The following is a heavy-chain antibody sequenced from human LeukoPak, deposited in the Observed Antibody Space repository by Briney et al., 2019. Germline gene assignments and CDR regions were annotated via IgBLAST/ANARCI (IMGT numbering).Heavy chain of an antibody. J-gene: IGHJ1*01. Sequence: PSETLSLTCTVSGGSISSSSYYWGWIRQPPGKGLEWMGSIYYSGSTYYNLSLKSRVTISVDTSKNQFSLKLSSVTAADTAVYYCATAYYDFWSGYFLFGEYFQHWGQGTLVTVSS. CDR2: IYYSGST. CDR3: ATAYYDFWSGYFLFGEYFQH. CDR1: GGSISSSSYY. V-gene: IGHV4-39*01. D-gene: IGHD3-3*01.